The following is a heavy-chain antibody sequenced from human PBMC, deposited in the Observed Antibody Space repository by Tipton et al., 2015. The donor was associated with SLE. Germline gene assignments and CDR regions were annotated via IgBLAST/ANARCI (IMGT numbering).Heavy chain of an antibody. J-gene: IGHJ3*02. Sequence: GSLRLSCVPSGFTFSSFGMSWVRQVPGKGLEWVSIIRNSGGSAHYADSVKGRFTISRDNSKNTVYLQMNSVRVEDTAIYYCARRNSTSGAFDIWGQGTLVTVSS. CDR2: IRNSGGSA. CDR1: GFTFSSFG. D-gene: IGHD5/OR15-5a*01. CDR3: ARRNSTSGAFDI. V-gene: IGHV3-23*01.